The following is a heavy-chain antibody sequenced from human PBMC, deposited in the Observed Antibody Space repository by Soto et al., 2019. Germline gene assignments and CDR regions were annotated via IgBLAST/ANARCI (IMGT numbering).Heavy chain of an antibody. CDR3: AKDLLGIAAPQAPREFDS. V-gene: IGHV3-23*01. CDR2: ISGSGGST. CDR1: GFTFSSYA. J-gene: IGHJ4*02. Sequence: GGSLRLSCAASGFTFSSYAMSWVRQAPGKGLEWVSAISGSGGSTYYADSVKGRSTISRDNSKNTLYLQMNSLRAEDTAVSYCAKDLLGIAAPQAPREFDSWGQGTLVTVSS. D-gene: IGHD6-13*01.